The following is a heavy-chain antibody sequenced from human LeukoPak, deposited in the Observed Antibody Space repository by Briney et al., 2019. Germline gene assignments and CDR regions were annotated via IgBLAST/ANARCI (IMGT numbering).Heavy chain of an antibody. CDR1: RGSISGYY. V-gene: IGHV4-59*08. CDR3: ARHRIRLGELSPLDV. J-gene: IGHJ6*04. Sequence: SETLSLTCTVSRGSISGYYWSWIRQPPGKGLEWIGYIYYSGGTSYNPSLKSRITISVDTSKNQFSLKLSSVTAADTAVYYCARHRIRLGELSPLDVWGKGTTVTISS. D-gene: IGHD3-16*02. CDR2: IYYSGGT.